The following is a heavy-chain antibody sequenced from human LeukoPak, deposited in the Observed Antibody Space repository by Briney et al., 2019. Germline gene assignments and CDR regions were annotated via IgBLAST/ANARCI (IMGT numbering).Heavy chain of an antibody. CDR3: AAGAACSSTSCHHYYYYGMDV. V-gene: IGHV1-8*01. D-gene: IGHD2-2*01. J-gene: IGHJ6*02. CDR2: MNPNSGNT. Sequence: ASVKVSCKASGYTFTSYDINWVRQATGQGLEWMGWMNPNSGNTNYAQKFQERVTITRDMSTSTAYMELSSLRSEDTAVYYCAAGAACSSTSCHHYYYYGMDVWGQGTTVTVSS. CDR1: GYTFTSYD.